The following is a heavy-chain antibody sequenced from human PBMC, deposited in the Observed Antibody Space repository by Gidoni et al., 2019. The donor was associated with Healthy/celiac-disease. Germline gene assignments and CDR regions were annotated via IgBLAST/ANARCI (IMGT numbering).Heavy chain of an antibody. V-gene: IGHV3-23*01. CDR2: ISGSGGST. CDR3: AMYYDDVWGSYRFPFDY. D-gene: IGHD3-16*02. J-gene: IGHJ4*02. Sequence: EVQLLASGGGLVQPGGSLRLSCAAYGFTFSSYAMSWVRRAPGKGLEWVSAISGSGGSTYYADSVKGRFTISRDNSKNTLYLQMNSLRAEDTAVYYCAMYYDDVWGSYRFPFDYWGQGTLVTVSS. CDR1: GFTFSSYA.